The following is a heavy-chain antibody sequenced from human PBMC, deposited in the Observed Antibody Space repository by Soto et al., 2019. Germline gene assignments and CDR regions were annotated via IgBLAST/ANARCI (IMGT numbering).Heavy chain of an antibody. D-gene: IGHD5-18*01. J-gene: IGHJ5*02. V-gene: IGHV4-39*01. CDR2: VFYSGTT. CDR3: ARHVSAPYTYLPGGNWFDP. CDR1: GVTIGSNIYY. Sequence: PSETLSLTCTVSGVTIGSNIYYWGWIRQPPGKGLEWIGTVFYSGTTYHNPSLKSRVTISIDRSKNQFSLKMSSVTAADTAVYYCARHVSAPYTYLPGGNWFDPWGQGALVTVSS.